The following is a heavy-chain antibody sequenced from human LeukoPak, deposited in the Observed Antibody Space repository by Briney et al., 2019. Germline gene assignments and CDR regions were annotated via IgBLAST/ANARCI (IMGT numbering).Heavy chain of an antibody. Sequence: SETLSLTCTVSGGSISSSSYYWGWIRQPPGKGLEWVGSIYYDGSTYYNSSLKSRVAMSINTSKNQFSLKLSSVTAADTAMYFCARDSGKEGATDYWGQGTLITVSS. CDR2: IYYDGST. CDR3: ARDSGKEGATDY. D-gene: IGHD1-26*01. J-gene: IGHJ4*02. CDR1: GGSISSSSYY. V-gene: IGHV4-39*07.